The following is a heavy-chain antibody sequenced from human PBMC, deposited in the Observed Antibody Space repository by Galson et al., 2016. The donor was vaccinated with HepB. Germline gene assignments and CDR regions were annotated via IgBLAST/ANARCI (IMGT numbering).Heavy chain of an antibody. CDR3: ASLPRSSGWNYYYGMDV. J-gene: IGHJ6*02. D-gene: IGHD6-19*01. V-gene: IGHV4-59*08. Sequence: SETLSLTCTVSGGSISSYYWSWIRQPPGKALEWIGYIYYSGSTNYNPSLKSRVTISLDTSKNQFSLKLSSVTAADTAIYYCASLPRSSGWNYYYGMDVWGQGTTVTVSS. CDR2: IYYSGST. CDR1: GGSISSYY.